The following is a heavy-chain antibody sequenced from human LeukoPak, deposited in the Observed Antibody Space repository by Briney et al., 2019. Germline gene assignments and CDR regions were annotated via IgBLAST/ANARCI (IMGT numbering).Heavy chain of an antibody. CDR3: ARGNEYTWWQ. D-gene: IGHD2-15*01. J-gene: IGHJ4*02. Sequence: SETLSLTCTASDGSIKTDYWWTWVRQPPGKGLEWIGETWHSGSSTNYNPSLKSRVTISVDKPKSQFSLKLTSVTAADTAIYYCARGNEYTWWQWSQGTLVTVSS. CDR2: TWHSGSST. CDR1: DGSIKTDYW. V-gene: IGHV4-4*02.